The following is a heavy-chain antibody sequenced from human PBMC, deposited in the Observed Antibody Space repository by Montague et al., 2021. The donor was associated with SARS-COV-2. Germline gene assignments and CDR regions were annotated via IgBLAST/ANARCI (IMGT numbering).Heavy chain of an antibody. D-gene: IGHD1-1*01. V-gene: IGHV4-39*07. CDR1: GGSMCTVNYY. J-gene: IGHJ5*02. CDR3: ARERQEVGIYFDP. Sequence: SETLSLTCTVSGGSMCTVNYYWGWVRQTPGKGLDWVGSISYSGATYYNPSLETRVSISRDTSKSQFSLELRSVTAADTAVYYCARERQEVGIYFDPWGHGTLVTVSS. CDR2: ISYSGAT.